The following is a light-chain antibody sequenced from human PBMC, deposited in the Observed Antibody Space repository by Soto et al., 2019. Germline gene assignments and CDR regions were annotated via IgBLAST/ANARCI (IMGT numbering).Light chain of an antibody. CDR2: DAS. CDR1: EDVSDY. CDR3: QLYKNVILT. Sequence: DIKMTQSPSSLSASVGDSVTLTCQASEDVSDYVNWYQQKPGRAPKLLIYDASKLETGVPSRFSGSGSGTDFTFTIRVLQPEDFATYYCQLYKNVILTFGGGTRVDI. J-gene: IGKJ4*01. V-gene: IGKV1-33*01.